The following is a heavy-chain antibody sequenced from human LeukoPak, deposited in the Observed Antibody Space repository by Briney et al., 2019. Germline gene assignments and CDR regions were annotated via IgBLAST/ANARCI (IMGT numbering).Heavy chain of an antibody. J-gene: IGHJ4*02. V-gene: IGHV3-30*04. D-gene: IGHD6-6*01. CDR3: ARDGGDIAARPAYFDY. CDR1: GFTFSSYA. Sequence: GGSLRLSCAASGFTFSSYAMHWVRQAPGKGQEWVAVISYDGSNKYYADSVKGRFTISRDNSKNTLYLQMNSLRAEDTAVYYCARDGGDIAARPAYFDYWGQGTLVTVSS. CDR2: ISYDGSNK.